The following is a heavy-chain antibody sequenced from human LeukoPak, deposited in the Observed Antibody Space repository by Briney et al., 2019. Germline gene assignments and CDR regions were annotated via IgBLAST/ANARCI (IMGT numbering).Heavy chain of an antibody. CDR2: IYYSGST. J-gene: IGHJ4*02. V-gene: IGHV4-59*01. CDR3: ARVFRGETTSAGPLVFDY. D-gene: IGHD2-21*01. Sequence: PSETLSLTCTVSGGSISSYYWSWIRQPPGKGLEWIGYIYYSGSTNYNPSLKSRVTISVDTSKNQFSLKLSSVTAADTAVYYCARVFRGETTSAGPLVFDYWGQGILVTVSS. CDR1: GGSISSYY.